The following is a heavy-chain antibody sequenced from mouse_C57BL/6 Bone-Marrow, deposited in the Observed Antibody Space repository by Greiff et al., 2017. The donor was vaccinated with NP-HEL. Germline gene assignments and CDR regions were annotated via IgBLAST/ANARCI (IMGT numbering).Heavy chain of an antibody. CDR1: GYTFTDYN. CDR3: ARWIYNYAMDY. J-gene: IGHJ4*01. Sequence: EVKLMESGPELVKPGASVKIPCKASGYTFTDYNMDWVKQSHGKSLEWIGDINPNNGGTIYNQKFKGKATLTVDKSSSTAYMELRSLTSEDTAVYYCARWIYNYAMDYWGQGTSVTVSS. V-gene: IGHV1-18*01. D-gene: IGHD2-12*01. CDR2: INPNNGGT.